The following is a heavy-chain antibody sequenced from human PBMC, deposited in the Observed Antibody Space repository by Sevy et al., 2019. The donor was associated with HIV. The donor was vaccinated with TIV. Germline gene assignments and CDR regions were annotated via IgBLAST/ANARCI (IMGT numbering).Heavy chain of an antibody. V-gene: IGHV3-53*01. CDR1: GFTVSSNY. Sequence: GGSLRLSCAASGFTVSSNYMSWVRQAPGKGLEWVSVIYSGGSTYYADAVKGRFTISRDNSKNTLYLQMNSLRAEDTAVYYCAREDPAPGAFDIWGQGTMVTVSS. J-gene: IGHJ3*02. CDR2: IYSGGST. CDR3: AREDPAPGAFDI.